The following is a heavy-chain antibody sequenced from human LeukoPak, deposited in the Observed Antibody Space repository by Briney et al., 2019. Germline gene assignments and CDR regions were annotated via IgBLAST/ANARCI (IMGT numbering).Heavy chain of an antibody. V-gene: IGHV3-7*01. Sequence: PGRSLRLSCAASGFTFSSYWMSWVRQAPGKGLEWVANIKQDGSEKYYVDSVKGRFTISRDNAKNSLYLQMNSLRAEDTAVYYCARDLLGTMIKDYYYGMDVWGQGTTVTVSS. CDR1: GFTFSSYW. CDR2: IKQDGSEK. D-gene: IGHD3-22*01. CDR3: ARDLLGTMIKDYYYGMDV. J-gene: IGHJ6*02.